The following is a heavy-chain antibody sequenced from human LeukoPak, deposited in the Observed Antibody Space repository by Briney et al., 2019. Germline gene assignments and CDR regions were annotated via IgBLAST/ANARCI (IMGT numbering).Heavy chain of an antibody. D-gene: IGHD3-9*01. V-gene: IGHV3-74*01. CDR3: ARGADSGYSSDN. J-gene: IGHJ4*02. CDR1: GFTFSNYW. CDR2: INSDGRST. Sequence: PGGSLRLSCAASGFTFSNYWMHWVRQALGKGLVWVSRINSDGRSTNYADSVKGRFTISRDNAKNTLYLQMNSLRAEDTAVYYCARGADSGYSSDNWGQGTLVSVSS.